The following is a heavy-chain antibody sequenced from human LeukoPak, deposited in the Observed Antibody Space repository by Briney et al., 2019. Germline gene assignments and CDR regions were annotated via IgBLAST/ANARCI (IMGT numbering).Heavy chain of an antibody. D-gene: IGHD6-13*01. CDR1: GFTFSSYA. CDR2: ILYDGSNK. CDR3: ARDLMAAAGPYYFDY. V-gene: IGHV3-30*04. Sequence: GGSLRLSCAASGFTFSSYAMHWVRQAPGKGLEWVAVILYDGSNKYYADSVKGRFTISRDNSKNTLYLQMNSLRAEDTAVYYCARDLMAAAGPYYFDYWGQGTLVTVSS. J-gene: IGHJ4*02.